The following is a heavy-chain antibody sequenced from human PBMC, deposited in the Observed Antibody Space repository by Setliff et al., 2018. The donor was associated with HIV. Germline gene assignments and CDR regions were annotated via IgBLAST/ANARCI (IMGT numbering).Heavy chain of an antibody. Sequence: ETLSLTCTVSGGSIRSHYWNWIRQSPGKGLEWIAYFYYSGSPNYNPSLKSRVTISVDTSKNQFSLKLSSVTAADTAVYYCASGHAGATFYYGMDVWGQGTTVTVSS. D-gene: IGHD6-25*01. J-gene: IGHJ6*02. V-gene: IGHV4-59*08. CDR3: ASGHAGATFYYGMDV. CDR1: GGSIRSHY. CDR2: FYYSGSP.